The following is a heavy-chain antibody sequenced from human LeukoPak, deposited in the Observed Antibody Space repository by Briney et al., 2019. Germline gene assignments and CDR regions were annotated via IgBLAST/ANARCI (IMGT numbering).Heavy chain of an antibody. J-gene: IGHJ4*02. CDR3: ANLVGPNLDC. CDR2: ITNSGGHT. V-gene: IGHV3-23*01. CDR1: GVTFSTYA. Sequence: GGSLRLSCAASGVTFSTYAMSWVRQAPGKGLEWVSTITNSGGHTFYADSVQGRFTISRDNSKNTLYLQMNSLRAEDTAVYYCANLVGPNLDCWGQGTLVTVSS. D-gene: IGHD1-26*01.